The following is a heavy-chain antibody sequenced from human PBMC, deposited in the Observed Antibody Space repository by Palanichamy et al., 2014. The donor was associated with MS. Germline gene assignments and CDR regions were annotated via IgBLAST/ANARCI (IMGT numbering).Heavy chain of an antibody. J-gene: IGHJ4*02. Sequence: EVHLVESGGGLVQPGGSLRLSCAASGFTFSDYAMNWVRQAPGKGLEWVSYINSGSTNIYYADSVRGRFTISRDNAKNSLYLQMNSLRVEDTAVYYCANLFGSSWSTGYWGQGTLVTVSS. V-gene: IGHV3-48*01. D-gene: IGHD6-13*01. CDR1: GFTFSDYA. CDR3: ANLFGSSWSTGY. CDR2: INSGSTNI.